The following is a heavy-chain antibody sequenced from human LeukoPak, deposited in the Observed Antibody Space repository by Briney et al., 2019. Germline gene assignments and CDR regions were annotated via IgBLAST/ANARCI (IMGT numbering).Heavy chain of an antibody. CDR2: INPSGGST. D-gene: IGHD3-22*01. V-gene: IGHV1-46*01. CDR3: ARGSFGGTYYYDSSGYSNWFDP. CDR1: GYTFTSYY. Sequence: ASVKVSCKASGYTFTSYYMHWVRQAPGQGLEWMGIINPSGGSTSYAQKFQGRVTMTRDMSTSTVYMELSSLRSEDTAVYYCARGSFGGTYYYDSSGYSNWFDPWGQGTLVTVSS. J-gene: IGHJ5*02.